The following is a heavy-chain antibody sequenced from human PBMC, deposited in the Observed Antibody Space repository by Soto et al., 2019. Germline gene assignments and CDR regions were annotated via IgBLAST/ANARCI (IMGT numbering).Heavy chain of an antibody. V-gene: IGHV4-59*08. J-gene: IGHJ4*02. Sequence: PSETLSLTCTVSGGSISSYYWSWIRQPPGKGLEWIGYIYYSGITNYNPSLQSRVTISVDTSNNQFSLKLTSVTAADTAVYYSARGGGPKQHLAYWGQGALVTVSS. CDR2: IYYSGIT. D-gene: IGHD2-15*01. CDR1: GGSISSYY. CDR3: ARGGGPKQHLAY.